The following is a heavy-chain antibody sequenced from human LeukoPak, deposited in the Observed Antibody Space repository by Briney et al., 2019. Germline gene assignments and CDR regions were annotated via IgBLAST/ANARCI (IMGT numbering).Heavy chain of an antibody. CDR1: GYTFTGYY. Sequence: ASVKVSCKASGYTFTGYYMHWVRQAPGQGLEWMGRINPNSGGTNYAQKFQGRVTMTRDTSISTACMELSRLRSDDTAVYYCARRGKSSGCLDYWGQGTLVTVSS. D-gene: IGHD3-22*01. CDR2: INPNSGGT. J-gene: IGHJ4*02. V-gene: IGHV1-2*06. CDR3: ARRGKSSGCLDY.